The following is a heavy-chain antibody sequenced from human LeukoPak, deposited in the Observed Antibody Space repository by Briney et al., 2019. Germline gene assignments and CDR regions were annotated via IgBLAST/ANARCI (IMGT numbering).Heavy chain of an antibody. Sequence: GSLRLSCEVSGITFETYAMNWVRQAPGKGLEWVAGISGTGAHTYYADSVKGRFTVSRDNSRDTLYLLLKSLRAEDTAVYFCAKDIHVAAAVPAPYWGQGTLVTVSS. CDR2: ISGTGAHT. CDR1: GITFETYA. D-gene: IGHD6-13*01. CDR3: AKDIHVAAAVPAPY. J-gene: IGHJ4*02. V-gene: IGHV3-23*01.